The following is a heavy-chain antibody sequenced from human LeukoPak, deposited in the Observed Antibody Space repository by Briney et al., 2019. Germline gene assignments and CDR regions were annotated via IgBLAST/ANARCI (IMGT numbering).Heavy chain of an antibody. CDR1: GYTFTSYY. V-gene: IGHV1-46*01. CDR2: INPSGGST. Sequence: ASVKVCCKASGYTFTSYYMHWVRQAPGQGVEWMGIINPSGGSTSYAQKFQGRVTMTRDTSTSTVYMELSSLRSQDTAVYYCARDEPPGYLPDYWGQGTLVTVSS. D-gene: IGHD6-13*01. CDR3: ARDEPPGYLPDY. J-gene: IGHJ4*02.